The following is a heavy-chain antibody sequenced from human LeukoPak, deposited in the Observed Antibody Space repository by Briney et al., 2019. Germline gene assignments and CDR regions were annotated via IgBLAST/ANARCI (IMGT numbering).Heavy chain of an antibody. CDR1: GDSISNSNLY. Sequence: PSETLSLTCIVSGDSISNSNLYWGWIRQPPGKGLEWIGSIYYSGSTYYNPSLKSRVTISVDTSKNQFSLKLSSVTAADTAVYYCAGRYGSGSYKNSWFDPWGQGTLVTVSS. CDR2: IYYSGST. V-gene: IGHV4-39*01. J-gene: IGHJ5*02. CDR3: AGRYGSGSYKNSWFDP. D-gene: IGHD3-10*01.